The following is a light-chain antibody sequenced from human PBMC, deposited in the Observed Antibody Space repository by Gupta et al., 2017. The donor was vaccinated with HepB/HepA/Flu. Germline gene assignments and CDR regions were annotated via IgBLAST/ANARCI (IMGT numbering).Light chain of an antibody. V-gene: IGLV2-11*01. CDR3: CSYAGTYSFHVV. CDR2: DVT. J-gene: IGLJ2*01. CDR1: SSDVGGYKY. Sequence: QSALTQPRSVSGSPGQSVTISCTGTSSDVGGYKYVSWYQKYPGKAPKLMIYDVTKRPSGVPDRFSGSKSGNTASLTISGLQADDEADYYCCSYAGTYSFHVVFGGGTKVTVL.